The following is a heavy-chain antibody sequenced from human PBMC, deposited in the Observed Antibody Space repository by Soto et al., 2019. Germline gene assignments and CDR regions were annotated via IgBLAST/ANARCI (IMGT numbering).Heavy chain of an antibody. CDR2: ITGSGGST. D-gene: IGHD3-9*01. CDR3: AKEYSDFLTAFYGPLNIYYYYSGMDV. V-gene: IGHV3-23*01. Sequence: PGGSLRLSCAASGFTFSSYAMSWVPQAPGKGLEWVSSITGSGGSTYNADSVKGRFTISRDNSENTLYLQMNSLRAEDTAVYYCAKEYSDFLTAFYGPLNIYYYYSGMDVWGQGTTVTV. J-gene: IGHJ6*02. CDR1: GFTFSSYA.